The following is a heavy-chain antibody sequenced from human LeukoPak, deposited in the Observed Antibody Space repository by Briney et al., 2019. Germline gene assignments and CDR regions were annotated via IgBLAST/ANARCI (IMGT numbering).Heavy chain of an antibody. Sequence: PSETLSLTCAVYGGSFSDYYWSWIRQPPGKGLEWIGEINHSGSTNYNPSLKSRVTISVDTSKNQFSLKLSSVTAADTAVYYCARGLGYDFWSGYTSIWEYWGQGTLVTVSS. J-gene: IGHJ4*02. CDR3: ARGLGYDFWSGYTSIWEY. CDR2: INHSGST. CDR1: GGSFSDYY. V-gene: IGHV4-34*01. D-gene: IGHD3-3*01.